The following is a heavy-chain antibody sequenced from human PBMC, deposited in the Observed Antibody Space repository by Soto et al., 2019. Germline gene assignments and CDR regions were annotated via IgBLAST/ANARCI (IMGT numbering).Heavy chain of an antibody. CDR1: GFTFSNHW. J-gene: IGHJ5*02. V-gene: IGHV3-74*03. Sequence: EVQVVESGGGLGQPVGSLRLSCEASGFTFSNHWMHWVRQAPGKGPVWVSRISNDGSDTTYADSVKGRFTISRDNAKNTVYLQMNSLRAEDTAVYQCVRDRPHKRFDPWGQGTPVTVSS. CDR2: ISNDGSDT. CDR3: VRDRPHKRFDP.